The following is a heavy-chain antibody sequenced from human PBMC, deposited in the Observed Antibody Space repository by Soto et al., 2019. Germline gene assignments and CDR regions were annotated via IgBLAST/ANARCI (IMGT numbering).Heavy chain of an antibody. V-gene: IGHV3-23*01. CDR1: GFTFSSYA. J-gene: IGHJ4*02. Sequence: PGGSLRLSCAASGFTFSSYAMSWVRQAPGKGLGWVSAISGSGGSTYYADSVKGRFTISRDNSKNTLYLQMSSLRVEDTAVYYCAKSESHFWSPSDYWGQGTLVTVSS. CDR2: ISGSGGST. D-gene: IGHD3-3*02. CDR3: AKSESHFWSPSDY.